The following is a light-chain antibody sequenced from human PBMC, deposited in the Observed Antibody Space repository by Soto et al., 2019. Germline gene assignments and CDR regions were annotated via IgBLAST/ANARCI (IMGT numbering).Light chain of an antibody. J-gene: IGKJ5*01. CDR1: QSVSSY. CDR2: DAS. V-gene: IGKV3-11*01. CDR3: QQRSNWPPLAT. Sequence: IVLTHCPATLSLSPGKRATLSCRASQSVSSYLAWYQQKPGQAPRLLIYDASNRATGIPARFSGSGSGTDFTLTISSLEPADFAVYYCQQRSNWPPLATFGQGTRLEIK.